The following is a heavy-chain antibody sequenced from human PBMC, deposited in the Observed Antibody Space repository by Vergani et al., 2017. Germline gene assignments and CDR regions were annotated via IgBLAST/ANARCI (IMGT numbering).Heavy chain of an antibody. Sequence: QVQLQESGPGLVKPSETLSLTCTVSGGSISSYYWSWIRQPPGKGLEWIGEINHSGSTNYNPSLKSRVTISVDTAKNQFSLKLSSVTAADTAVYYCARGRPNIVLMVYAITGVFDYWGQGTLVTVSS. CDR3: ARGRPNIVLMVYAITGVFDY. V-gene: IGHV4-59*12. D-gene: IGHD2-8*01. J-gene: IGHJ4*02. CDR1: GGSISSYY. CDR2: INHSGST.